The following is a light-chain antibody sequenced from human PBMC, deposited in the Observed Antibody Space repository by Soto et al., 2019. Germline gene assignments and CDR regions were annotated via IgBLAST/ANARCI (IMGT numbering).Light chain of an antibody. J-gene: IGKJ4*01. Sequence: EIVLTQSPGTLSLSPGERATLSCRASQSITNNYLAWYQQKPGRAHRLLIYGASSRATGIPDRFSGSGSGTDFTLTISRLGPEDFAVYFCQQYGSSLTLGGGTKVDIK. CDR2: GAS. V-gene: IGKV3-20*01. CDR1: QSITNNY. CDR3: QQYGSSLT.